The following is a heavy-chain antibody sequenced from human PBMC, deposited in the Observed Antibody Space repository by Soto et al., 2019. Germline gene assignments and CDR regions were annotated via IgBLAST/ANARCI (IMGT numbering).Heavy chain of an antibody. V-gene: IGHV1-2*04. J-gene: IGHJ3*01. CDR1: GYTFTGYY. CDR3: ARDSSGWFNAFDL. CDR2: INPNSGGT. D-gene: IGHD6-19*01. Sequence: ASVKVSCKASGYTFTGYYMHWVRQAPGQGLEWMGWINPNSGGTNYAQKFQGWVTMTRDTSISTAYMELSRLRSDDTAVYYCARDSSGWFNAFDLWGQGSMVTASS.